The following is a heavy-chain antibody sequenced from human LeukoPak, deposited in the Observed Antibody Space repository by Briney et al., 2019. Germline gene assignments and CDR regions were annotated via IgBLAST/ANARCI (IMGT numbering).Heavy chain of an antibody. V-gene: IGHV4-59*01. D-gene: IGHD3-10*01. CDR3: ARSPTYDGSATYHGY. CDR2: IYYSGNT. J-gene: IGHJ4*02. CDR1: GGCITRYH. Sequence: SETLSLTCTVSGGCITRYHWSWTRQPPGKGLEWIGYIYYSGNTNYNPSLKSRVTISVDTSKKQFSLNLRSVTAADTAVYYCARSPTYDGSATYHGYGRQGTLVTVSS.